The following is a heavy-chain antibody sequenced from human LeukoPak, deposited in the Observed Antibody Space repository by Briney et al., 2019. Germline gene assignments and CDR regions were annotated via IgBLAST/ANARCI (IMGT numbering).Heavy chain of an antibody. D-gene: IGHD1-26*01. J-gene: IGHJ4*02. CDR3: ARESGMVGPFDY. Sequence: PGASVTVSCQASGGTLSSYAISWVRQAPGQGLEWVGGIIPIFGTANYAQKFQGRVTITADESTSTAYMELSSLRSEDTAVYYCARESGMVGPFDYWGQGTLVTVSS. CDR1: GGTLSSYA. V-gene: IGHV1-69*13. CDR2: IIPIFGTA.